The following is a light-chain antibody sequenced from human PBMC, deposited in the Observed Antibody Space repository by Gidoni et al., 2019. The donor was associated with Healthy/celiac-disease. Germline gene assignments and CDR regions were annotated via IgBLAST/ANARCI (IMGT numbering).Light chain of an antibody. CDR2: GAS. Sequence: EIVLTQSPGNLSLSPGESATLSCRASQSVSSSYLAWYQQKPGQAPRLLIYGASSRATGIPDRFSGSGSGTDFTLTISRLEPEDFAVYYCQQYGSSSWTFGQGTKVEIK. CDR3: QQYGSSSWT. V-gene: IGKV3-20*01. CDR1: QSVSSSY. J-gene: IGKJ1*01.